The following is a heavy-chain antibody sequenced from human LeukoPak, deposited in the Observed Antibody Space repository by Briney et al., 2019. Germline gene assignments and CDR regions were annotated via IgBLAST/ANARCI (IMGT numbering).Heavy chain of an antibody. Sequence: GTSVKLSCTASGSTLINSAVQWRRQARGQRREWVGWIIVGSGQTRYAQKFHERVTITRDMSTSTAFLELRSLRSEDSAVCYCAAGDTLVRGVIIPFAPWGQGTLVTVSS. J-gene: IGHJ5*02. CDR2: IIVGSGQT. V-gene: IGHV1-58*01. CDR3: AAGDTLVRGVIIPFAP. CDR1: GSTLINSA. D-gene: IGHD3-10*01.